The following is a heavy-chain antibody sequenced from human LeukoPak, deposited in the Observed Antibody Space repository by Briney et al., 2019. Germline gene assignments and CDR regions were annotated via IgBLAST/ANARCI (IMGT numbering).Heavy chain of an antibody. J-gene: IGHJ3*02. D-gene: IGHD4-17*01. CDR1: GGSITSYY. Sequence: SETLSLTCTVSGGSITSYYWSWIRQSPGKGLEWIGYIYYSGSTNYNPSLKSRVTISEDTSKNQLSLKLSSVTAADTAVYYCARTSRDYGDYIGVFDIWGQGTMVTVSS. CDR3: ARTSRDYGDYIGVFDI. CDR2: IYYSGST. V-gene: IGHV4-59*01.